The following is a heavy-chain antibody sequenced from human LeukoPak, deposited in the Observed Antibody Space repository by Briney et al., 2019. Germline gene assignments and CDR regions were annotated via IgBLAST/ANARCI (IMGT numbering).Heavy chain of an antibody. CDR2: IKQDGSEK. V-gene: IGHV3-7*01. CDR1: GSTFSSYG. J-gene: IGHJ4*02. Sequence: GGSLRLSCAASGSTFSSYGMSWVRQAPGKGLEWVANIKQDGSEKYYVDSVKGRFTISRDNAKNSLYLQMNRLRAEDTAVYYCASFRYYYGSGSHYWGQGTLVTVSS. CDR3: ASFRYYYGSGSHY. D-gene: IGHD3-10*01.